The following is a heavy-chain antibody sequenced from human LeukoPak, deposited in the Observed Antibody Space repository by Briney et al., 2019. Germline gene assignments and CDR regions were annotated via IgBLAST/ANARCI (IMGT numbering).Heavy chain of an antibody. Sequence: PSETLSLTCTVSGGSISSYYWSWIRQPAGKGLEWIGRIYTSGSTNYNPSLKSRVTMSVDTSKNQFALKLSSVTAADTAVYYCARDTSGSYFWDTDAFDIWGQGTMVTVSS. D-gene: IGHD1-26*01. V-gene: IGHV4-4*07. CDR3: ARDTSGSYFWDTDAFDI. CDR1: GGSISSYY. J-gene: IGHJ3*02. CDR2: IYTSGST.